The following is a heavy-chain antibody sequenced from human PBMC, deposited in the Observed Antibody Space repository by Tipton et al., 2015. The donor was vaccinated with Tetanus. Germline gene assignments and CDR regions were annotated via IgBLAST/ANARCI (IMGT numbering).Heavy chain of an antibody. CDR2: IYYSGST. J-gene: IGHJ4*02. Sequence: TLSLTCTVSGGSISRGYYWSWLRQPPGKGLEWIGYIYYSGSTHYNPSLKSRLTISVDTPESQFSLKLRSVTAAETAVYYCARAWGGMTNYYLPFGYWGLGTPVPVSS. CDR1: GGSISRGYY. V-gene: IGHV4-31*03. D-gene: IGHD3-10*01. CDR3: ARAWGGMTNYYLPFGY.